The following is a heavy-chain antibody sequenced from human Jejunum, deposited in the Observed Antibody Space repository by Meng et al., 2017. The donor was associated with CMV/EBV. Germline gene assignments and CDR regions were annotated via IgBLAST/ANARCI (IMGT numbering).Heavy chain of an antibody. D-gene: IGHD2-21*02. J-gene: IGHJ6*02. CDR2: IIPVLGIA. CDR1: GVTFSSYA. V-gene: IGHV1-69*04. Sequence: SGVTFSSYAISWVRQAPGQGLEWMGRIIPVLGIATYAQNFQGRVTITADKSTSTAYMELSSLRSEDTAIYYCATVTSFYDYSMDVWGQGTTVTVSS. CDR3: ATVTSFYDYSMDV.